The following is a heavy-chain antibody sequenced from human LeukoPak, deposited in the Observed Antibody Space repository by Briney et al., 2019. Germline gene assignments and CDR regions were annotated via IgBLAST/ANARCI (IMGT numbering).Heavy chain of an antibody. CDR3: AKVGCSSTSCPLSD. J-gene: IGHJ4*02. Sequence: GGSLRLSCAAPGFTFSSYAMTWVRQAPGKGLEWVSVTSGSGGTTYYADSVKGRFTISRDNSKNTLYLQMNSLRAEDTAVYYCAKVGCSSTSCPLSDWGQGTLVTVSS. D-gene: IGHD2-2*01. CDR1: GFTFSSYA. V-gene: IGHV3-23*01. CDR2: TSGSGGTT.